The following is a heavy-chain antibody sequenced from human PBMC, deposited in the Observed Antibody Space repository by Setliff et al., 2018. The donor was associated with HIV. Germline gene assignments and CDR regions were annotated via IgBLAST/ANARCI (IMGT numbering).Heavy chain of an antibody. Sequence: PSETLSLTCAVYGGSFSGYYWSWIRQSPGRGLEWIGEVSYSGNTNYNPSLKSRLNISVDKSKNQFSLKVSSVTAADTAVYYCARGDYYDSSGYEGLDSWGQGTLVTVS. V-gene: IGHV4-34*01. CDR1: GGSFSGYY. CDR3: ARGDYYDSSGYEGLDS. D-gene: IGHD3-22*01. J-gene: IGHJ4*02. CDR2: VSYSGNT.